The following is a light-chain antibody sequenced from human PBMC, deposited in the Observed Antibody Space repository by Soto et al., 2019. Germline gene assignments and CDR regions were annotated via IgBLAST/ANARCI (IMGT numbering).Light chain of an antibody. J-gene: IGKJ1*01. CDR1: QSISSW. V-gene: IGKV1-5*01. Sequence: DIQMTQSPSTLSASVGDRVTITCRASQSISSWLAWYQQKPGEAPKLLIYDASALPRGVPSRFSGSGSGTKFTLTIASLQPDDFATYYRQQYETFSGTFGPGTKVDI. CDR3: QQYETFSGT. CDR2: DAS.